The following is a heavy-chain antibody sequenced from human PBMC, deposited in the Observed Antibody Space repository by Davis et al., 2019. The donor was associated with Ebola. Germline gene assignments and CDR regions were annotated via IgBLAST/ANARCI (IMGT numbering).Heavy chain of an antibody. CDR3: ARTYYYDSSGYPPFGY. Sequence: ASVKVSCKASGYTFTSYYMHWVRQAPGPGLEWMGIINPSGGSTSYAQNFQVRVTMTRDTSTSTVYMELSSLRSEDTAVYYCARTYYYDSSGYPPFGYWGQGTLVTVSS. J-gene: IGHJ4*02. V-gene: IGHV1-46*01. CDR1: GYTFTSYY. CDR2: INPSGGST. D-gene: IGHD3-22*01.